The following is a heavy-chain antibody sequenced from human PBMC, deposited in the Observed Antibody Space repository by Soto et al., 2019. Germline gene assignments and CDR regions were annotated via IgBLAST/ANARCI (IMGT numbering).Heavy chain of an antibody. Sequence: EVQLVESGGGLVHPGRSLRLSCAASGFTFADYAMHWVRQAPGKGLEWVSGISWNSGSIGYADSVKGRFIISRDNAKNSLYLQMNSLRAEDTALYYCAKDKYCDRGPFDIWGQGTMVTVSS. CDR1: GFTFADYA. J-gene: IGHJ3*02. D-gene: IGHD4-17*01. V-gene: IGHV3-9*01. CDR3: AKDKYCDRGPFDI. CDR2: ISWNSGSI.